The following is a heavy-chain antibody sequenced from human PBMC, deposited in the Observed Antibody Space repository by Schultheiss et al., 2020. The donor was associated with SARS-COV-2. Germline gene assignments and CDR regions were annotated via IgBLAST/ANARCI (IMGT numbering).Heavy chain of an antibody. CDR2: ISSSGSTI. CDR1: GFTFSDYY. J-gene: IGHJ4*02. D-gene: IGHD1-26*01. CDR3: ARDQKVGGVGDY. Sequence: GESLKISCAASGFTFSDYYMSWIRQAPGKGLEWVSYISSSGSTIYYADSVKGRFTISRDNAKNSLYLQMNSLRAEDTAVYYCARDQKVGGVGDYWGQGTLVTVSS. V-gene: IGHV3-11*04.